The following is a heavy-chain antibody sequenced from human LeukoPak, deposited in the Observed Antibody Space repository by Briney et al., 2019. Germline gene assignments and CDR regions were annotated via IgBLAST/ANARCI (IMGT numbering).Heavy chain of an antibody. CDR1: GGSISTYS. D-gene: IGHD6-13*01. CDR2: FYYSGST. V-gene: IGHV4-59*01. CDR3: ARDSGAAGGHFDY. J-gene: IGHJ4*02. Sequence: SETLSLTCTVSGGSISTYSWSWIRQPPGKGLEWIGYFYYSGSTNYNPSLKSRVTISVDTSKNQFSLKLSSVTAADTAVYYCARDSGAAGGHFDYWGQGTLVTVSS.